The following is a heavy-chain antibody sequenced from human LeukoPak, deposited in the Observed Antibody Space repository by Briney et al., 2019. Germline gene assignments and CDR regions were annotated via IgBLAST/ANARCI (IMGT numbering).Heavy chain of an antibody. CDR3: AKGVTGTCAFDI. D-gene: IGHD1-7*01. J-gene: IGHJ3*02. CDR1: GFTFSSYA. Sequence: GGSLRLSCAASGFTFSSYAMNWVRQAPGKGLEWVSVISDTGVGTYYADSVKGRFTISRDNSRDTLYLQMNSLRADDTAVYYCAKGVTGTCAFDIWGQGTMVTVSS. V-gene: IGHV3-23*01. CDR2: ISDTGVGT.